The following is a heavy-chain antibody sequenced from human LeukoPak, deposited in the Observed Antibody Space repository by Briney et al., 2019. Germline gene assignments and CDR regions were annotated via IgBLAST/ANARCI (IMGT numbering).Heavy chain of an antibody. CDR2: IYYSGST. J-gene: IGHJ4*02. D-gene: IGHD6-13*01. CDR1: GGSISDYY. Sequence: SETLSLTCTVSGGSISDYYWSWIRQPPGKGLEWIGYIYYSGSTHYNPSLKSRVTISVDTSKSQFSLKMTSVTSADTALYYCARDMGSVAGHDYWGQGTLVTVSS. CDR3: ARDMGSVAGHDY. V-gene: IGHV4-59*01.